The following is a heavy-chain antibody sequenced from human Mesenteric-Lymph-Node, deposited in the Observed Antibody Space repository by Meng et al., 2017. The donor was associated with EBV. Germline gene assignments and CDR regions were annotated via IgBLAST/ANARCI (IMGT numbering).Heavy chain of an antibody. D-gene: IGHD3-10*02. CDR3: AHKDDVRDGAHFDS. V-gene: IGHV2-5*02. Sequence: QITLKESGPTLVKPTQTLTLTCSFSGFSLNTGGVGVGWIRQPPGKALEWLALIYWDDDKRYNPSLKTRLTITKDTSKNQVVLTMTNMDPVDTATYYCAHKDDVRDGAHFDSWGQGTLVTASS. CDR2: IYWDDDK. CDR1: GFSLNTGGVG. J-gene: IGHJ4*02.